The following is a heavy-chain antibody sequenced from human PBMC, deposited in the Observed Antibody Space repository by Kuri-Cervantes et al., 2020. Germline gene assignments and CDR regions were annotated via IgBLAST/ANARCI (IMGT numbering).Heavy chain of an antibody. Sequence: GGSLRLSCAASGFTVSSNYMSWVRQAPGKGLEWVAVISFDGSHKYYADSVKGRFTVSRDSSKNTLYLHMNSLRFEDTAVYYCAKDQGSSGWFLIDYWGQGTLVTVSS. CDR3: AKDQGSSGWFLIDY. CDR2: ISFDGSHK. D-gene: IGHD6-19*01. J-gene: IGHJ4*02. V-gene: IGHV3-30*18. CDR1: GFTVSSNY.